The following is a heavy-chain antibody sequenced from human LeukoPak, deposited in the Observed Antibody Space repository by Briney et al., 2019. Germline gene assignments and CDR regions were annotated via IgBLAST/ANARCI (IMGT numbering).Heavy chain of an antibody. CDR2: IYYSGST. V-gene: IGHV4-39*01. CDR3: ARLMGSGIQLWLLDRAYYFDY. D-gene: IGHD5-18*01. Sequence: PSETLSLTCTVSGGSISSSSSYWGWIREPPGKGLEWIVSIYYSGSTYYNPSLKSRVTISVDTSKNQFSLKLSSVTAADTAVYYCARLMGSGIQLWLLDRAYYFDYWGQGTLVTVSS. CDR1: GGSISSSSSY. J-gene: IGHJ4*02.